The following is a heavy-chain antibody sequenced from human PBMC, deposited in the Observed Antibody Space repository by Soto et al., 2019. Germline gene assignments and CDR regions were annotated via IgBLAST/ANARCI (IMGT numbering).Heavy chain of an antibody. Sequence: GGSLRLSCVASGFSLSDYAVNWVRQAPGKGLEWVSFISSDSRTIYYADSVEGRFTVSRDNARNSVSLQMDSLRDEDAAVYYCARIKLVEWFFINVDVYDMDFWGQGTPVTVSS. J-gene: IGHJ6*02. CDR2: ISSDSRTI. CDR1: GFSLSDYA. D-gene: IGHD3-3*01. V-gene: IGHV3-48*02. CDR3: ARIKLVEWFFINVDVYDMDF.